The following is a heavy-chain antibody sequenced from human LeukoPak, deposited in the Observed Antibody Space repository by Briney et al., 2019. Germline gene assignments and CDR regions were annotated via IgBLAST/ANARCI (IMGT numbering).Heavy chain of an antibody. Sequence: PGGSLRLSCTASGFTFGDYAMSWVRQAPGKGLEWVSYITAASDVIYYADPVKGRFTISRDNAKNSVYLQMNRLRAEDTAIYYCARTIYGASKGELDSWGQGTLVTVSS. J-gene: IGHJ5*01. CDR1: GFTFGDYA. V-gene: IGHV3-48*03. D-gene: IGHD4-17*01. CDR3: ARTIYGASKGELDS. CDR2: ITAASDVI.